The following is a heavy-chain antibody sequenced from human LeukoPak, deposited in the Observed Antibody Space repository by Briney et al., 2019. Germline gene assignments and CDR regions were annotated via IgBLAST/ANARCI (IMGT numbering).Heavy chain of an antibody. CDR3: ARYCSSTSCYYPLYYYYGMDV. J-gene: IGHJ6*02. CDR2: IYYSGST. Sequence: PSQTLSLTCTVSGGSIRSGGYYWSWIRQHPGKGLEWIGYIYYSGSTYYNPSLKSRVTISVDTSKNQFSLKLSSVTAADTAVYYCARYCSSTSCYYPLYYYYGMDVWGQGTTVTVSS. V-gene: IGHV4-31*03. CDR1: GGSIRSGGYY. D-gene: IGHD2-2*01.